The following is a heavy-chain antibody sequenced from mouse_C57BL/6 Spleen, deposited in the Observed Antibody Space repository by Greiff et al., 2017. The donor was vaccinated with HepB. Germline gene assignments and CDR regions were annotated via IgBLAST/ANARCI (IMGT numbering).Heavy chain of an antibody. V-gene: IGHV5-16*01. J-gene: IGHJ1*03. D-gene: IGHD1-1*01. CDR3: ARDGHYGSSYWYFDV. CDR1: GFTFSDYY. CDR2: INYDGSST. Sequence: EVKLVESEGGLVQPGSSMKLSCTASGFTFSDYYMAWVRQVPEKGLEWVANINYDGSSTYYLDSLKSRFIISRDNAKNILYLQMSSLKSEDTATYYCARDGHYGSSYWYFDVWGTGTTVTVSS.